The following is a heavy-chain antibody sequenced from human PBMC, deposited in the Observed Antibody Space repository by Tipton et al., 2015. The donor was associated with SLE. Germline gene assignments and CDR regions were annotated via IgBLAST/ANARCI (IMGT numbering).Heavy chain of an antibody. CDR2: INREGSDA. J-gene: IGHJ3*02. V-gene: IGHV3-74*01. CDR1: GFTFSSYW. CDR3: GRGGPPNAIDI. Sequence: SLRLSCEASGFTFSSYWMHWVRQGPGKGLVWVSGINREGSDARYGDSAKSRFTISRDNAKNTLYLQMHSLRVDDTAVYYCGRGGPPNAIDIWGRGTTVSVSS.